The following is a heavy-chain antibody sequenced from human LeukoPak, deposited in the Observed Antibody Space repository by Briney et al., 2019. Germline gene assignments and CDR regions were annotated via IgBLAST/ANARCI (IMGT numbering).Heavy chain of an antibody. CDR3: AKMKISSVWSSSFDY. CDR1: GFTFSSYA. Sequence: GGSLRLSCAASGFTFSSYAMSWVRQAPGKGLEWVSALTGSGNSAYYADSVKGRFTISRDNSKNTLYLQMSSLRADDTAVYFCAKMKISSVWSSSFDYWGQGTLVTVSS. V-gene: IGHV3-23*01. CDR2: LTGSGNSA. J-gene: IGHJ4*02. D-gene: IGHD6-19*01.